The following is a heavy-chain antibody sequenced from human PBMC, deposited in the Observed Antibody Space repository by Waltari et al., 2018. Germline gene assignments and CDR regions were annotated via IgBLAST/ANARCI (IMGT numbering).Heavy chain of an antibody. V-gene: IGHV1-69*04. CDR2: IIPILGIA. CDR1: GGTFSSNA. CDR3: ARTTVTLKTYWYFDL. Sequence: QVQMVQSGAEVKKPGSSVKVSCKASGGTFSSNAISWVRQAPGQGLEWMGGIIPILGIANYAQKFQGRVTITADESTSTAYMELSSLRSEDTAVYYCARTTVTLKTYWYFDLWGRGTLVTVSS. D-gene: IGHD4-17*01. J-gene: IGHJ2*01.